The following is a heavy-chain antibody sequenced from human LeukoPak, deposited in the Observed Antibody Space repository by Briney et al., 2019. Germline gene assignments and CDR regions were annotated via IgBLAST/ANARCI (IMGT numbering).Heavy chain of an antibody. Sequence: SETLSLTCTVSGGSISSSSYHWGWIRQPPGKGLEWIGSIYYSGSTYYNPSLKSRVTISVDTSKNQFSLKLSSVTAADTAVYYCARDLDMITFGGVIAVWGQGTMVTVSS. D-gene: IGHD3-16*02. V-gene: IGHV4-39*07. CDR3: ARDLDMITFGGVIAV. CDR1: GGSISSSSYH. J-gene: IGHJ3*01. CDR2: IYYSGST.